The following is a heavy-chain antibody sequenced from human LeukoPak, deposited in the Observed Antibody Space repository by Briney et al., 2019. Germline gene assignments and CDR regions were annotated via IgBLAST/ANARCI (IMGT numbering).Heavy chain of an antibody. D-gene: IGHD1-26*01. V-gene: IGHV4-34*01. CDR3: AREGIVGARYFDY. Sequence: SETLSLTCAVYGGSFSVYYWSWIRQPPGKGLEWIGEINHSGSTNYNPSLKSRVTISVDTSKNQFSLKLSSVTAADTAVYYCAREGIVGARYFDYWGQGTLVTVSS. CDR1: GGSFSVYY. CDR2: INHSGST. J-gene: IGHJ4*02.